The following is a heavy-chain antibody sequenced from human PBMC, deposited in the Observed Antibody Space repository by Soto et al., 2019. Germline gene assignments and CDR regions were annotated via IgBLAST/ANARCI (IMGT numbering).Heavy chain of an antibody. J-gene: IGHJ4*02. V-gene: IGHV1-18*01. CDR1: GYTFSNDA. CDR2: VSAYNGNT. Sequence: QVQLVQSGAEVKKPGASVKVSCKASGYTFSNDAITWVRQAPGQGLEWMGWVSAYNGNTNYAQKFKGRVTMTTDTSTSTDYMEIRRLRYDDTAVYFCARASRYYWNYMMYWGQGTLVTVSS. D-gene: IGHD1-7*01. CDR3: ARASRYYWNYMMY.